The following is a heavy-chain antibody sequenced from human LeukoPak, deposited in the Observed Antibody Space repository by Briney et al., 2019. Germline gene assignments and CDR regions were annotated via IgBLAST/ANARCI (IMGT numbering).Heavy chain of an antibody. CDR3: RLVPAAINNWFDP. D-gene: IGHD2-2*02. CDR1: GYTFTGYY. Sequence: GASVKVSCKASGYTFTGYYMHWVRQAPGQGLEWMGWINPNSGGTNYAQKFQGRVTMTRDTSISTAYMELSRLRSDDTAVYYCRLVPAAINNWFDPWGQETLVTVSS. CDR2: INPNSGGT. J-gene: IGHJ5*02. V-gene: IGHV1-2*02.